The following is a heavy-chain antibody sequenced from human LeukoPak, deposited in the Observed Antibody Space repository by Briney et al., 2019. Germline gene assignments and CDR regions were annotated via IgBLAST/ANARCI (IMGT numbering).Heavy chain of an antibody. CDR3: ARGEAVRGTDH. CDR1: GFAFSGYW. V-gene: IGHV3-74*01. Sequence: GGSLRLSCAASGFAFSGYWMHWVRQAPGKGLVWLSRINGDGYSISYADSVKGRFTISGDNAKNTLYLQMNSLRAEDTAMYYCARGEAVRGTDHWGRGALVTVSS. D-gene: IGHD2-15*01. CDR2: INGDGYSI. J-gene: IGHJ4*02.